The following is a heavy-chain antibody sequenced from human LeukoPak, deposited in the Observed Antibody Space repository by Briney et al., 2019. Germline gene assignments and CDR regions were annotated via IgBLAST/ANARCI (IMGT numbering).Heavy chain of an antibody. J-gene: IGHJ5*02. CDR2: INHSGST. CDR1: GGSFSGYY. V-gene: IGHV4-34*01. D-gene: IGHD3-22*01. CDR3: ASLRWSYYDSGGPFDP. Sequence: SETLSLTCAVYGGSFSGYYWSWIRQPPGKGLEWIGEINHSGSTNYNPSLKSRVTISVDTSKNQFSLKLSSVTAADTAVYYCASLRWSYYDSGGPFDPWGQGTLVTVSS.